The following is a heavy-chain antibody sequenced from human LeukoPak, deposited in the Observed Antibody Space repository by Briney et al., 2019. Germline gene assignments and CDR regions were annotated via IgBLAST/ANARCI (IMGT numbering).Heavy chain of an antibody. CDR2: IYYSGST. J-gene: IGHJ3*02. Sequence: SETLSLTCTVSGGSISSRSYYWGWIRQPPGKGLEWIGNIYYSGSTYYNPSLKSRVTISVDTSKNQFSLKLSSVTAADTAVYYCARLPYSTVTTIFDIWGQGTMVTVSS. CDR1: GGSISSRSYY. CDR3: ARLPYSTVTTIFDI. D-gene: IGHD4-17*01. V-gene: IGHV4-39*07.